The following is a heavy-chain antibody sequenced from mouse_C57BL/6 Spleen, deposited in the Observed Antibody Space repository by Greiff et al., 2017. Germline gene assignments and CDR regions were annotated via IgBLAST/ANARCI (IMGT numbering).Heavy chain of an antibody. D-gene: IGHD1-1*01. Sequence: QVQLQQPGAELVRPGSSVKLSCKASGYTFTSYWLHWVKQRPIQGLEWIGNIDPSDSATHYNQKFKDKATWTVDKSSSTAYMQLSSLTSEDSAVYYCARGNYGSSYWYFDVWGTGTTVTVSS. V-gene: IGHV1-52*01. CDR1: GYTFTSYW. J-gene: IGHJ1*03. CDR2: IDPSDSAT. CDR3: ARGNYGSSYWYFDV.